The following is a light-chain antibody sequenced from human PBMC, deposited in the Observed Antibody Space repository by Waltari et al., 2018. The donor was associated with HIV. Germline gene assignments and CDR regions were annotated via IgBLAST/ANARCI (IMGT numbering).Light chain of an antibody. CDR2: GNT. CDR1: SSNPRAGYD. V-gene: IGLV1-40*01. J-gene: IGLJ2*01. Sequence: QSVLTQPPSVSGAPGQRVTISCTGGSSNPRAGYDVPWYQQLPGTAPKLLIYGNTNRPSGVPDRFSGSKSGTSASLAITGLQAEDESDYYCQSYDSSLSGVVFGGGTKLTVL. CDR3: QSYDSSLSGVV.